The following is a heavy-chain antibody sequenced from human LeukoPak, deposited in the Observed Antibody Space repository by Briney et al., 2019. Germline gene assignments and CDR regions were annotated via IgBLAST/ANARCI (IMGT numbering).Heavy chain of an antibody. J-gene: IGHJ3*01. V-gene: IGHV1-69*05. CDR2: IIPIFGTA. CDR1: GGTFSSYA. Sequence: ASVKVSCKASGGTFSSYAISWVRQAPGQGLEWMGGIIPIFGTANYAQKFQGRVTITTDESTSTAYMELSSLRSEDTAVYYCAMYYYDSSGYEAFDVWGQGTMVTVSS. D-gene: IGHD3-22*01. CDR3: AMYYYDSSGYEAFDV.